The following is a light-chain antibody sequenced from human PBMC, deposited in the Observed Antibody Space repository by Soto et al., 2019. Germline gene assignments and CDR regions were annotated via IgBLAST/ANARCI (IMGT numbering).Light chain of an antibody. CDR3: QQYNSYPGT. Sequence: DIQMTQSPSSLSASVGDRVTITCRPSRGIGNALAWYQQKPGTVPKLLIHSASTLQSGVPSRFSGSGSGTDFTLTISSLQPEDVASYYCQQYNSYPGTFGQGTKVEIK. CDR2: SAS. CDR1: RGIGNA. V-gene: IGKV1-27*01. J-gene: IGKJ1*01.